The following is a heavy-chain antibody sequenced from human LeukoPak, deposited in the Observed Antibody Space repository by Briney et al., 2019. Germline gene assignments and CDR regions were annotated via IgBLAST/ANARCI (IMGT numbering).Heavy chain of an antibody. CDR3: AKWGDFDILTGDYVSDF. CDR1: GFTFSNYA. D-gene: IGHD3-9*01. Sequence: GGSLRLSCVASGFTFSNYAMSWVRQAPGKRLEWVSAVTGRCSSTYYADSVKGRFTISRDNSRNTLFLQMNSLRAEDTAIYYCAKWGDFDILTGDYVSDFWGQGTLVTVSS. V-gene: IGHV3-23*01. J-gene: IGHJ4*02. CDR2: VTGRCSST.